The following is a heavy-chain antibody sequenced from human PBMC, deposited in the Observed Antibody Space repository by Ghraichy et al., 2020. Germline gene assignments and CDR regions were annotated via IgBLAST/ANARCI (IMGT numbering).Heavy chain of an antibody. D-gene: IGHD2-21*02. V-gene: IGHV3-21*01. CDR3: ARDRAYCGGDCYSSDGFDY. CDR1: GFTFSSNS. CDR2: ISSSSTYI. J-gene: IGHJ3*02. Sequence: LSLTCAASGFTFSSNSMDWVRQAPGKGLEWVSSISSSSTYIYYADSVKGRFTISRDNAKNSLFLQMNSLRAEDTAVYYCARDRAYCGGDCYSSDGFDYLGPGKMGHGLF.